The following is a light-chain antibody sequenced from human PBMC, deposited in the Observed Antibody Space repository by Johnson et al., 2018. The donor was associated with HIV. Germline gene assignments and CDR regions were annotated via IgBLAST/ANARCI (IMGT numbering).Light chain of an antibody. CDR2: DNN. V-gene: IGLV1-51*01. J-gene: IGLJ1*01. CDR3: GRWASSLSAPDV. CDR1: SSNIGNNY. Sequence: QSVLTQPPSVSAAPGQKVTISCSGSSSNIGNNYVSWYQQLPGTAPKLLIYDNNKRPSGIPDRFSGSKSGTSATLGITGLQTGDEAEYYCGRWASSLSAPDVFGTGTKVPVL.